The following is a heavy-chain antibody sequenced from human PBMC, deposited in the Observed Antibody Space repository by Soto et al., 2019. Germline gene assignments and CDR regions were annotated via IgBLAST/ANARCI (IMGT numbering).Heavy chain of an antibody. CDR3: AREAGDYGHPYFDY. J-gene: IGHJ4*02. CDR2: IIPTFGTV. CDR1: GDTFSSYA. V-gene: IGHV1-69*01. D-gene: IGHD3-10*01. Sequence: QLVQSGPEVKKPGSSVKVSCKSVGDTFSSYAVSWVRQAPGQVLEWMGGIIPTFGTVNYAQKFQGRATITADESTRISYMELSSLKSEDTAVYYCAREAGDYGHPYFDYWGQGTLISVSS.